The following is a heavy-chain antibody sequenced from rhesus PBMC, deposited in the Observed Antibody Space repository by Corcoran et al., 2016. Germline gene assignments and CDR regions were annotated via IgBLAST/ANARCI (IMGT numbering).Heavy chain of an antibody. J-gene: IGHJ2*01. CDR2: VDPEDGEA. V-gene: IGHV1-111*02. CDR1: GYTFTDYY. D-gene: IGHD1-44*01. Sequence: EVQLVQSGAEVKKPGASVKISCKASGYTFTDYYLHWVRQPPGKGLEWMGRVDPEDGEAIHAQKFQDRVTITADTSTDTAYMELSSLRSEDTAVYYCATDQGGRTTGGKSIWYFDLWGPGTPITISS. CDR3: ATDQGGRTTGGKSIWYFDL.